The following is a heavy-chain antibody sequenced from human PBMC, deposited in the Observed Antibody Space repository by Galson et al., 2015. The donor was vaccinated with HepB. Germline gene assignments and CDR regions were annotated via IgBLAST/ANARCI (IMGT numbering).Heavy chain of an antibody. CDR2: IYSGGST. Sequence: SLRLSCAASGFTVSSNYMSWVRQAPGKGLEWVSVIYSGGSTYYADSVKGRFTISRDNSKNTLYLQMNSLRAEDTAVYYCARELVWFGAPSYFDYWGQGTLVTVSS. D-gene: IGHD3-10*01. CDR3: ARELVWFGAPSYFDY. J-gene: IGHJ4*02. CDR1: GFTVSSNY. V-gene: IGHV3-66*01.